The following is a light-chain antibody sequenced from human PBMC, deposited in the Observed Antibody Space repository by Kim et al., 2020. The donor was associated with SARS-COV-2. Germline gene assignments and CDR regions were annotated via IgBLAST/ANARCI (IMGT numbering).Light chain of an antibody. J-gene: IGKJ1*01. CDR3: QQGGGT. CDR2: KAS. CDR1: HTIDNW. V-gene: IGKV1-5*03. Sequence: TLSASLGDRVTITCRASHTIDNWLAWYQQKPGRAPKLLIYKASTLKSGVPSRFSGSGSGTEFTLTISSLQPDDFAIYYCQQGGGTFGQGTKVDIK.